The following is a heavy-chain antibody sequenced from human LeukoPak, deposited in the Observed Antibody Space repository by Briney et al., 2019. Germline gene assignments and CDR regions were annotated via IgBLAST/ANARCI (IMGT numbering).Heavy chain of an antibody. V-gene: IGHV1-2*06. CDR2: INPNSGGT. CDR3: ARGYCSGGTCYLVENWLDP. D-gene: IGHD2-15*01. CDR1: GYTLTAYY. Sequence: ASVKVSCKASGYTLTAYYIYWVRQAPGQGLEWMGRINPNSGGTDYAQNFQGRVTMTRDTSISTAYMELSRLRSDDTAVYYCARGYCSGGTCYLVENWLDPWGQGTLVTVX. J-gene: IGHJ5*02.